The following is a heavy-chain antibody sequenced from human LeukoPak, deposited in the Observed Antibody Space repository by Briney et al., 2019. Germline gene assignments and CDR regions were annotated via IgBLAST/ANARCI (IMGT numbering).Heavy chain of an antibody. CDR1: GGSFSGYY. Sequence: PSETLSLICAVYGGSFSGYYWSWIRQPPGKGLEWIGEINHSGSTNYNPSLKSRVTISVDTSKNQFSLKLSSVTAADTAVYYCARAPGAAIDRGQGTLVTVSS. CDR2: INHSGST. V-gene: IGHV4-34*01. CDR3: ARAPGAAID. J-gene: IGHJ4*02. D-gene: IGHD2-2*01.